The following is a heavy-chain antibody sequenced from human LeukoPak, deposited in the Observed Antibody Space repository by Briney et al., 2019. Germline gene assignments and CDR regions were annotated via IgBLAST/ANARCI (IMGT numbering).Heavy chain of an antibody. CDR1: GFIFNNYA. CDR2: ISWNSGSI. Sequence: GGSLRLSCAGSGFIFNNYAMHWVRQPPGKGLEWVSGISWNSGSIDYADSVKGRFTISRDNAKNSLYLQMNSLRVEDTAFYYCANFEPGYTSSWYAEFWGQGTLVTVSS. D-gene: IGHD6-13*01. CDR3: ANFEPGYTSSWYAEF. J-gene: IGHJ4*02. V-gene: IGHV3-9*01.